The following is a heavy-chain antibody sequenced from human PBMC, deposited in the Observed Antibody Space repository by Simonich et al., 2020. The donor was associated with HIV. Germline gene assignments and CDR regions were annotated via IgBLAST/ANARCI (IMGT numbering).Heavy chain of an antibody. CDR2: INHSGST. CDR1: GGSFSGHS. CDR3: VRRLGYGNWYFDY. J-gene: IGHJ4*02. Sequence: QVQLQQWGAGLLKPSETLSLTCAVYGGSFSGHSWNWIGQPPGKGLEWIGEINHSGSTNYNPSLTSRVTISVDTSKNQFSLKRNSVTAADTAVYYCVRRLGYGNWYFDYWGQGTLVTVSS. V-gene: IGHV4-34*02. D-gene: IGHD3-16*01.